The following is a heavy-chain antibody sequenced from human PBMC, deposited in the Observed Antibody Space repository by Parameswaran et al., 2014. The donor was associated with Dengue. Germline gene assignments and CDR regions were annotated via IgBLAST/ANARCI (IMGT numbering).Heavy chain of an antibody. CDR2: ISYDGSNK. Sequence: WIRQPPGKGLEWVAVISYDGSNKYYADSVKGRFTISRDNSKNTLYLQMNSLRAEDTAVYYCARGRSVVAAQHNYGMDVWGQGTTVTVSS. D-gene: IGHD2-15*01. V-gene: IGHV3-30-3*01. J-gene: IGHJ6*02. CDR3: ARGRSVVAAQHNYGMDV.